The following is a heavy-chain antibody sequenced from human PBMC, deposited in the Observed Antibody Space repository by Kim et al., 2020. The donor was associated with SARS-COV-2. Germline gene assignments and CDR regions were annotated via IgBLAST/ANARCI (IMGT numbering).Heavy chain of an antibody. J-gene: IGHJ4*02. V-gene: IGHV1-46*01. CDR1: GYTFTSYY. D-gene: IGHD6-13*01. Sequence: ASVKVSCKASGYTFTSYYIHWVRQAPGQGLEWMGIVNPSSGTTTYAQKFQDRITMTRDTSTSTVYMELSSLSSEDTALYYWARIFQQLAPRSERPFDYWGQGTLVTVSS. CDR2: VNPSSGTT. CDR3: ARIFQQLAPRSERPFDY.